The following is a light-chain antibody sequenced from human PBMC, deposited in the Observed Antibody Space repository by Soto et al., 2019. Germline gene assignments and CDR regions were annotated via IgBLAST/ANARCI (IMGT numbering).Light chain of an antibody. CDR2: AAS. Sequence: DIQMTQSPSSLSASVGDRVTITCRASQSISTYLNWYQQKPGKAHKVLIYAASNLQSGVPSRFSGGGSGTDFTLTISSLQPEDFATYYCQQSYSIPITFGQGTRLEIK. J-gene: IGKJ5*01. V-gene: IGKV1-39*01. CDR3: QQSYSIPIT. CDR1: QSISTY.